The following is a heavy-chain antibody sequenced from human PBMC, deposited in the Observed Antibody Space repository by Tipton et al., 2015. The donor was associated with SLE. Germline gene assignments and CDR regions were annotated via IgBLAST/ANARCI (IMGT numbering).Heavy chain of an antibody. CDR1: GGSISSGNYY. Sequence: LRLSCTVSGGSISSGNYYWSWIRQPPGKGLEWIGEINHSGSTNYNPSLKSRVTISVDTSKNQFSLKLSSVTAADTAVYYCARGPRGFVVIDYWGQGTLVTVSS. J-gene: IGHJ4*02. CDR3: ARGPRGFVVIDY. D-gene: IGHD4-23*01. CDR2: INHSGST. V-gene: IGHV4-39*07.